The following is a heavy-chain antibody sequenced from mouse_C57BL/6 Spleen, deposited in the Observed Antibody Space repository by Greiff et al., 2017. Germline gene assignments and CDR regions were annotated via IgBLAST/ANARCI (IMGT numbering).Heavy chain of an antibody. CDR3: ARSYLLYYAMDY. D-gene: IGHD6-1*01. J-gene: IGHJ4*01. V-gene: IGHV1-22*01. CDR2: INHNNGGT. Sequence: VQLKQSGPELVKPGASVKMSCKASGYTFTDYNMHWVKQSHGTSLEWIGYINHNNGGTSYNQKFKGKATLTVNKSSSTAYMELRSLTSEDSAVYYCARSYLLYYAMDYWGQGTSVTVSS. CDR1: GYTFTDYN.